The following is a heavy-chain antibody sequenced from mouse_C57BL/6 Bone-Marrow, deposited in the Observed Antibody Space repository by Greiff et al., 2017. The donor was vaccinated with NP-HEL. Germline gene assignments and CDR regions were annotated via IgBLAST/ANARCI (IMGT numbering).Heavy chain of an antibody. CDR1: GYTFTSYW. CDR2: IHPNSGST. CDR3: AKVLSTTVVAVDY. Sequence: QVQLQQPGAELVKPGASVKLSCKASGYTFTSYWMPWVKQRPGQGLEWIGMIHPNSGSTNYNEKFKSKATLTVDKSSSTAYMQLSSLTSEDSAVYYCAKVLSTTVVAVDYWGQGTTLTGSS. D-gene: IGHD1-1*01. J-gene: IGHJ2*01. V-gene: IGHV1-64*01.